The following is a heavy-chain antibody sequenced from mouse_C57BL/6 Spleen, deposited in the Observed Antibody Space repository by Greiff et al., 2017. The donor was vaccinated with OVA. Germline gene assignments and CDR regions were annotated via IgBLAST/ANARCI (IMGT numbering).Heavy chain of an antibody. CDR2: INPSNGGT. CDR1: GYTFTSYW. J-gene: IGHJ2*01. D-gene: IGHD1-1*01. Sequence: QVHLQQPGTELVKPGASVKLSCKASGYTFTSYWMHWVKQRPGQGLEWIGNINPSNGGTNYNEKFKSKATLTVDKSSSTAYMQLSSLTSEDSAVYYCARGFITTVVDYFDYWGQGTTLTVSS. V-gene: IGHV1-53*01. CDR3: ARGFITTVVDYFDY.